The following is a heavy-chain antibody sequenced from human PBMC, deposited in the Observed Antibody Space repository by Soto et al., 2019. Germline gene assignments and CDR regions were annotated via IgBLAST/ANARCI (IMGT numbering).Heavy chain of an antibody. Sequence: GESLKISCKGSGYSFTSYRISWVRQMPGKGLEWMGRIDPSDSYTNYSPSFQGHVTISADKSISTAYLQWSSLKASDTAMYYCAGVVAASYYYYGMDVWGQGTTVTVSS. V-gene: IGHV5-10-1*01. CDR1: GYSFTSYR. CDR3: AGVVAASYYYYGMDV. CDR2: IDPSDSYT. J-gene: IGHJ6*02. D-gene: IGHD2-15*01.